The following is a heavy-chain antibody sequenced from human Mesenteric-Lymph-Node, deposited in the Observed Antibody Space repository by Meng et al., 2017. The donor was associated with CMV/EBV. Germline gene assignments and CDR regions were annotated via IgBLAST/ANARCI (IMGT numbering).Heavy chain of an antibody. J-gene: IGHJ6*02. Sequence: GESLKISCAASGFTFSSYSMNWVRQAPGKGLEWVSYISSSSSTIYYADSVKGRFTISRDNAKNSLYLQMNSLRAEDTAVYYCAKEGMITFGGVIAGYYGMDVWGQGTTVTVSS. CDR2: ISSSSSTI. V-gene: IGHV3-48*04. CDR1: GFTFSSYS. D-gene: IGHD3-16*02. CDR3: AKEGMITFGGVIAGYYGMDV.